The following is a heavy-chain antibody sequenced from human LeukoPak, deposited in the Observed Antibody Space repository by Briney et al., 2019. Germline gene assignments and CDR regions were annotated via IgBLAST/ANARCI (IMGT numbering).Heavy chain of an antibody. Sequence: SVKVSCKASGGTFSSYAISWVRQAPGQGLEWMGRIIPILGIANYAQKFQGRVTITADKSTSTAYMELSSLRSEDTAVYYCARGVDYDILTGYFYFDYWGQGTLVTVSS. V-gene: IGHV1-69*04. D-gene: IGHD3-9*01. J-gene: IGHJ4*02. CDR2: IIPILGIA. CDR3: ARGVDYDILTGYFYFDY. CDR1: GGTFSSYA.